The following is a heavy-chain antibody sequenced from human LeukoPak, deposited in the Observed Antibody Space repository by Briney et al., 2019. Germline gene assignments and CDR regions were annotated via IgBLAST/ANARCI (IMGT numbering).Heavy chain of an antibody. Sequence: GASLKISCKGSGSSFTSYWIGWVRQMPGKGLEWMGIIYPGDSDTRYSPSFQGQVTISADKSISTAYLQGSSLKASDTAMYYCARRSAAGTRGDNWFDPWGQGTLVTVSS. CDR1: GSSFTSYW. CDR2: IYPGDSDT. D-gene: IGHD6-13*01. J-gene: IGHJ5*02. CDR3: ARRSAAGTRGDNWFDP. V-gene: IGHV5-51*01.